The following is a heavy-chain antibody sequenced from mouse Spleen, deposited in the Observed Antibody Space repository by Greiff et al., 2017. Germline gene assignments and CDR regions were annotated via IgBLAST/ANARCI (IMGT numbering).Heavy chain of an antibody. V-gene: IGHV1-72*01. CDR2: IDPNSGGT. CDR3: ASSLLRLRYAMDY. J-gene: IGHJ4*01. D-gene: IGHD1-2*01. CDR1: GYTFTSYW. Sequence: QVQLKQPGAELVKPGASVKLSCKASGYTFTSYWMHWVKQRPGRGLEWIGRIDPNSGGTKYNEKFKSKATLTVDKPSSTAYMQLSSLTSEDSAVYYCASSLLRLRYAMDYWGQGTSVTVSS.